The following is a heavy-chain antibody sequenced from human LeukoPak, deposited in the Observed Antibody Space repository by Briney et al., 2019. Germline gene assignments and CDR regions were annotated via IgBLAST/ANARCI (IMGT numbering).Heavy chain of an antibody. D-gene: IGHD1-1*01. V-gene: IGHV1-2*02. J-gene: IGHJ6*03. Sequence: GASVKVSCKASGYTFTGYYMHWVRQAPGQGLGWMGWINPNSGGTNYAQKFQGRVTMNRDTSISTAYMELSRLRSDDTAVYYCARDRTGRGYYYMDVWGKGTTVTISS. CDR3: ARDRTGRGYYYMDV. CDR1: GYTFTGYY. CDR2: INPNSGGT.